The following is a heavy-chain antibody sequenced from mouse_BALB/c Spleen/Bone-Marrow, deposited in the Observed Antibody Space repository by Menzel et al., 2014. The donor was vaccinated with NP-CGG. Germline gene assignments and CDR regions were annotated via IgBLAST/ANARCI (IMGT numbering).Heavy chain of an antibody. CDR2: ISYRGTT. V-gene: IGHV3-8*02. CDR1: GNSITGGY. CDR3: ARTVFFDV. Sequence: EVQLQQSGPSLVKPSQTLSLTCSVTGNSITGGYWHWIRKLPGNKLECMGYISYRGTTYYNPSLKSRISITRDTSKNQYYLELNSVAAEDTASYYCARTVFFDVWGPGTSVTVSS. J-gene: IGHJ1*01.